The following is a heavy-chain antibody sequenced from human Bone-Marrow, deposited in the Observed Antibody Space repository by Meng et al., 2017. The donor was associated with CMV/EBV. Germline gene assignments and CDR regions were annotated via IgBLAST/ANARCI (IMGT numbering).Heavy chain of an antibody. D-gene: IGHD1/OR15-1a*01. CDR2: INPNSGGT. Sequence: ASVKVSCKASGYTFTGYYMHWVRQAPGQGLEWMGWINPNSGGTNYAQKFQGGVTMTRDTSISTAYMELSRLRSDDTAVYYCARAKRELDQRIMFAFDIWGQGTMVTVSS. J-gene: IGHJ3*02. V-gene: IGHV1-2*02. CDR3: ARAKRELDQRIMFAFDI. CDR1: GYTFTGYY.